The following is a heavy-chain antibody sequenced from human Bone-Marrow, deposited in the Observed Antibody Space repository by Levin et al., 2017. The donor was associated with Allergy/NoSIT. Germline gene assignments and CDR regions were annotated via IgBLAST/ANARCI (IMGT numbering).Heavy chain of an antibody. CDR1: GFNFDDCA. J-gene: IGHJ4*02. D-gene: IGHD3-9*01. CDR2: ISWNSGSI. CDR3: AKAYYDILTGYSQYFFDS. Sequence: GGSLRLSCTASGFNFDDCAMHWVRQTPGKGLEWVSGISWNSGSITYADSVRGRFTISRDNAKNSLYLQMDSLRADDTALYYCAKAYYDILTGYSQYFFDSWGQGALVTVSS. V-gene: IGHV3-9*01.